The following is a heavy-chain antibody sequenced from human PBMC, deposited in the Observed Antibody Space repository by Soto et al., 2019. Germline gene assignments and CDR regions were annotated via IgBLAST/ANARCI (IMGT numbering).Heavy chain of an antibody. D-gene: IGHD6-13*01. J-gene: IGHJ6*02. CDR3: ARDRTAAAGTFYYYYGMDV. V-gene: IGHV1-69*06. Sequence: QVQLVQSGAEVKKPGSSVKVSCKASGGTFSSYAISWVRQAPGQGLEWMGGIITIFGTANYAQKFQGRVTITADKSTSTAYMELSSLRSEDTAVYYCARDRTAAAGTFYYYYGMDVWGQGTTVTVSS. CDR1: GGTFSSYA. CDR2: IITIFGTA.